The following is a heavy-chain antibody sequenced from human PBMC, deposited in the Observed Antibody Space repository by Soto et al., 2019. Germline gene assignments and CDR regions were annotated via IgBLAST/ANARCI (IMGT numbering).Heavy chain of an antibody. CDR2: IKWDASEK. CDR3: ARDSGYGSGTSVNHYLDY. CDR1: GLTLGLYL. V-gene: IGHV3-7*01. Sequence: GGSQGLCCSSSGLTLGLYLISWVGPDQGEWLEWLATIKWDASEKKYVGSVKGRFTVSRDNAKNSLYLQMDSLRAEDTAVYYCARDSGYGSGTSVNHYLDYWGHGSLVSGSS. J-gene: IGHJ4*01. D-gene: IGHD3-10*01.